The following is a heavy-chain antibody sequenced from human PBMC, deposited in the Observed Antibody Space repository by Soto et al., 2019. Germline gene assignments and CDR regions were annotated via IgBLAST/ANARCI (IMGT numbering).Heavy chain of an antibody. Sequence: PSETLSLTCAVSGGSISSGGYSWSWIRQPPGKGLEWIGYIYYSGSTNYNPSLKSRVTISVDTSKNQFSLKLSPVTAADTAVYYCARRYGGNFDYWGQGTLVTVSS. CDR2: IYYSGST. V-gene: IGHV4-61*08. CDR3: ARRYGGNFDY. D-gene: IGHD1-26*01. J-gene: IGHJ4*02. CDR1: GGSISSGGYS.